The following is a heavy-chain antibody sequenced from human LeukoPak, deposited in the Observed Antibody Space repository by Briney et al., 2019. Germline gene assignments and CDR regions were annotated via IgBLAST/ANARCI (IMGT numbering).Heavy chain of an antibody. D-gene: IGHD4-17*01. Sequence: SETLSLTCSVSGGSVNSDSCYWSWIRQPPGKGLEWIGYIYYNRSTNCNPSLKSRVTISVDTSKNQFSLKLSSVTAADTAVYYCARGAASDYGVNNYYGTDVWGQGTTVTVSS. CDR1: GGSVNSDSCY. CDR3: ARGAASDYGVNNYYGTDV. J-gene: IGHJ6*02. CDR2: IYYNRST. V-gene: IGHV4-61*01.